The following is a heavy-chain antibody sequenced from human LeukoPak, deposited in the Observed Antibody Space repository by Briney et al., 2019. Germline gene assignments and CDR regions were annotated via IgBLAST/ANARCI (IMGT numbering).Heavy chain of an antibody. Sequence: SETLSLTCTVSGGSISSGGYYWSWIRQHSGKGLEWIGYIYYSGSTYYNPSLKSRVTISVDTSKNQFSLKLSSVTAADTAVYYCARRHSSWFSPRTPNWFDPWGQGTLVTVSS. CDR2: IYYSGST. D-gene: IGHD6-13*01. CDR1: GGSISSGGYY. J-gene: IGHJ5*02. V-gene: IGHV4-31*03. CDR3: ARRHSSWFSPRTPNWFDP.